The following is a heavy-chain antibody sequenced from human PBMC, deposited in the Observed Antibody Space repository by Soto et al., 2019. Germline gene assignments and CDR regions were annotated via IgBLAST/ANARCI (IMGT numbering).Heavy chain of an antibody. D-gene: IGHD6-6*01. J-gene: IGHJ6*02. V-gene: IGHV5-51*01. Sequence: GESLKISCKGSGYSFTSYWIGWVRQMPGKGLEWMGIIYPGDSDTRYSPSFQGQVTISVDKSISTAYLQWSSLKASDTAMYYCARLGQLVPLYYYYYGMDVWGQGTTVTVSS. CDR3: ARLGQLVPLYYYYYGMDV. CDR2: IYPGDSDT. CDR1: GYSFTSYW.